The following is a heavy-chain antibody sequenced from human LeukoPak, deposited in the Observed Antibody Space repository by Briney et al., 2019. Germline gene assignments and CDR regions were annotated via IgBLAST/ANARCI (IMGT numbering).Heavy chain of an antibody. V-gene: IGHV1-2*02. CDR3: ARDRYGDGFAHFDY. D-gene: IGHD5-24*01. Sequence: ASVKVSCKASGHTFSSYAMHWVRQAPGQGLEWMGWITPSGDTNYAQKFQGRVAITRDTSITTAYMDLSRLTSDDTAVYYCARDRYGDGFAHFDYWGQGALVTVSS. CDR2: ITPSGDT. J-gene: IGHJ4*02. CDR1: GHTFSSYA.